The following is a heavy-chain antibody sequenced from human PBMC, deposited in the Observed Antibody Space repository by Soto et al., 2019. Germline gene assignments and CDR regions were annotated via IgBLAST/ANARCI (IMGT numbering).Heavy chain of an antibody. Sequence: GSLRLSCAASGFTFSSYAMSWVRQAPGKGLEWVSAISGSGGSTYYADSVKGRFTISRDNSKNTLYLQMNSLRAEDTAVYYCAKDLGYSYGSYYYYYGMDVWGQGTTVTVSS. V-gene: IGHV3-23*01. CDR1: GFTFSSYA. J-gene: IGHJ6*02. CDR3: AKDLGYSYGSYYYYYGMDV. D-gene: IGHD5-18*01. CDR2: ISGSGGST.